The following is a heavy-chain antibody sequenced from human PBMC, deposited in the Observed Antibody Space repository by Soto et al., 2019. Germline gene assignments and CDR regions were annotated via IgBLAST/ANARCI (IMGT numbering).Heavy chain of an antibody. CDR1: GYTFTSYG. Sequence: ASVKVSCKASGYTFTSYGISWVRRAPGQGLEWMGWISAYNGNTNYAQKLQGRVTMTTDTSTSTAYMELRSLRSDDTARYYCARDPSTPYWRGPEDHWGQGSLVTVSS. V-gene: IGHV1-18*01. D-gene: IGHD2-21*01. CDR2: ISAYNGNT. J-gene: IGHJ4*02. CDR3: ARDPSTPYWRGPEDH.